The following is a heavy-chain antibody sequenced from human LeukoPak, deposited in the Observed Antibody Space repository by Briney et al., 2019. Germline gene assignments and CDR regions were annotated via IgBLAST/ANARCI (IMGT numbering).Heavy chain of an antibody. J-gene: IGHJ4*02. CDR2: ISYDGSNK. CDR3: ARVVVVPAVRFDY. D-gene: IGHD2-2*01. Sequence: GGSLRLSCAASGFTFSSYAMHWVRQAPGEGLEWVAVISYDGSNKYYADSVKGRFTISRGNSKNTLYLQMNSLRAEDTAVYYCARVVVVPAVRFDYWGQGTLVTVSS. V-gene: IGHV3-30-3*01. CDR1: GFTFSSYA.